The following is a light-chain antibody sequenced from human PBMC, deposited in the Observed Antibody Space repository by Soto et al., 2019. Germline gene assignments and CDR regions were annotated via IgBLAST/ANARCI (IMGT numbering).Light chain of an antibody. V-gene: IGLV4-69*01. Sequence: QLVLTQSPSASGSLGASVKLTCTLSSGHSSSAIAWHQQQPEKGPRYLMKLTSDGSHTKGDGIPDRFSGSSSGAERYFTISSLQSEDEADYYCQTWGTGIVVFGGGTQLTVL. CDR1: SGHSSSA. CDR2: LTSDGSH. CDR3: QTWGTGIVV. J-gene: IGLJ2*01.